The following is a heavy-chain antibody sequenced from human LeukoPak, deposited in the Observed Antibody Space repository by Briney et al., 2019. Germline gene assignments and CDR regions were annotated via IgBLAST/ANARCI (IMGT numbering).Heavy chain of an antibody. CDR3: ARYDILTGALGY. J-gene: IGHJ4*02. CDR1: GYTFTGYY. V-gene: IGHV1-2*02. D-gene: IGHD3-9*01. CDR2: INPNSGGT. Sequence: ASVKVSCKASGYTFTGYYMHWVRQAPGRGLEWMGWINPNSGGTNYAQKFQGRVTMTRDTSISTAYMELSRLRSDDTAVYYCARYDILTGALGYWGQGTLVTVSS.